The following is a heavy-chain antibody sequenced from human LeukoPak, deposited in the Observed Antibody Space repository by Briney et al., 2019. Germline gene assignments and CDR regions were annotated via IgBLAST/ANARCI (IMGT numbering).Heavy chain of an antibody. CDR1: GGTFSSYA. V-gene: IGHV1-18*01. J-gene: IGHJ4*02. CDR3: ARGDYASFDY. Sequence: ASVKVSCKASGGTFSSYAISWVRQAPGQGLEWMGWISAYNGNTNYAQKLQGRVTMTTDTSTSTAYMELRSLRSDDTAAYYCARGDYASFDYWGQGTLVTVSS. D-gene: IGHD4-17*01. CDR2: ISAYNGNT.